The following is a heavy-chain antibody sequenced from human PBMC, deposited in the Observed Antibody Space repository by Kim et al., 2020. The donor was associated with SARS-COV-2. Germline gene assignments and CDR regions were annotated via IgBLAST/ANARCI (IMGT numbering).Heavy chain of an antibody. CDR2: IWYDGSNK. J-gene: IGHJ4*02. CDR1: GFTFSSYG. D-gene: IGHD3-16*01. CDR3: AWGTEY. V-gene: IGHV3-33*01. Sequence: GGSLRLSCVASGFTFSSYGMHWVRQAPGKGLEWLAVIWYDGSNKYYADSVKGRFTISRDNSKNTLYLQMNSLRAEDTAVYYCAWGTEYWGQGTLVTVSS.